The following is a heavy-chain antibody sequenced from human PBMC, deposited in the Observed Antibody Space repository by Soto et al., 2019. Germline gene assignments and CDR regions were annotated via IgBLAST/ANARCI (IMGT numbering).Heavy chain of an antibody. CDR1: GYTFTSYA. Sequence: ASAKVSCKAAGYTFTSYAMHWVRQAPGQRLEWMGGINAGNGTAKYSQKFQGRVTITEDTSTDTAYMELSSLRSEDTAVYYCATPLGGAIRGDYYYYGMDVWGQGTTVTVSS. CDR3: ATPLGGAIRGDYYYYGMDV. V-gene: IGHV1-3*01. J-gene: IGHJ6*02. CDR2: INAGNGTA. D-gene: IGHD1-26*01.